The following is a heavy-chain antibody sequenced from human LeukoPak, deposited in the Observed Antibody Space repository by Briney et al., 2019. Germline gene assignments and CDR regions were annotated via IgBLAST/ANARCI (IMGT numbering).Heavy chain of an antibody. J-gene: IGHJ6*02. V-gene: IGHV3-23*01. CDR1: GFTFNSYA. CDR2: FGGSGGST. Sequence: GGSLRLSCAASGFTFNSYAMSWVRQAPGKGLEWVSTFGGSGGSTYHADSVKGRFTISRDNSKNTLYLQMNSLRAEDTAVYYCAKGSEPYYCYYYGMDVWGQGTTVTVSS. CDR3: AKGSEPYYCYYYGMDV.